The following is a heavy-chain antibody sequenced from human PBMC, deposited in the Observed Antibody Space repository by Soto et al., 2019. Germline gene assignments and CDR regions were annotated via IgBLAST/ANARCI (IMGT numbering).Heavy chain of an antibody. V-gene: IGHV3-30*04. CDR2: MSYDKKNE. CDR3: ARPTFDYYFYGLDV. J-gene: IGHJ6*02. D-gene: IGHD3-10*02. Sequence: QVQLVESGGGVVQPGRSLRLSCAASGFTLSTYAMHWVRQAPGKGLEWVAVMSYDKKNEYYADSVKGRFTISRDISKNTLYLQMNSLRGEDAAVYYCARPTFDYYFYGLDVWGQGTTVTVSS. CDR1: GFTLSTYA.